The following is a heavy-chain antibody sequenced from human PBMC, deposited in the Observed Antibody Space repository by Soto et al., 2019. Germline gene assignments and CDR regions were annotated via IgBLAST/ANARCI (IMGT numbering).Heavy chain of an antibody. J-gene: IGHJ4*02. CDR1: GYTFTGYY. V-gene: IGHV1-2*02. CDR3: ARTPTHKTLFDY. Sequence: ASVKVSCKASGYTFTGYYMHWVRQAPGQGLEWMGWINPNSGGTNYAQKFQGRVTMTRDTSISTAYMELSRLRSDDTAVYHCARTPTHKTLFDYWGQGTLVNVSS. CDR2: INPNSGGT.